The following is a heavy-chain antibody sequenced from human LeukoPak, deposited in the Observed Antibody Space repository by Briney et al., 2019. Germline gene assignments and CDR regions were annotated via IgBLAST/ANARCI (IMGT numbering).Heavy chain of an antibody. Sequence: GSLRLSCAVSGFTFSSYAMSWVRQAPGKGLEWVSGISGGGGSIHYADSVKGRFTISRDNSMNTLYLQMNSLRGEDTAVYYCARYRSVTTGKRFFDYWGQGTLVTVSS. J-gene: IGHJ4*02. CDR3: ARYRSVTTGKRFFDY. V-gene: IGHV3-23*01. CDR2: ISGGGGSI. CDR1: GFTFSSYA. D-gene: IGHD4-17*01.